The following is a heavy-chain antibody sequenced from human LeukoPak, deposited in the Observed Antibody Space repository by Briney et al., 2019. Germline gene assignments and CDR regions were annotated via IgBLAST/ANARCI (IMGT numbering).Heavy chain of an antibody. CDR2: IRKKANSYTT. Sequence: SGGSLRLSCTASGLTFSDHYMGWVPQAPGKGPEWVGRIRKKANSYTTEFAASVKGRFTISRDDSKNSLSLQMKSLKTEDTAVYYCTRDRSRDGYNYYFDYWGQGTLVTVSS. D-gene: IGHD5-24*01. V-gene: IGHV3-72*01. CDR1: GLTFSDHY. CDR3: TRDRSRDGYNYYFDY. J-gene: IGHJ4*02.